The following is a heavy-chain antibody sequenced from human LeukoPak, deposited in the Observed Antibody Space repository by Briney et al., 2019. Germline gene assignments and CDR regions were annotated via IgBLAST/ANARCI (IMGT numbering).Heavy chain of an antibody. CDR1: GGSISSYY. D-gene: IGHD1-14*01. V-gene: IGHV4-4*09. Sequence: KPSETLSLTCTVSGGSISSYYWSWIRQPPGRGLEWIGYIYTSGSTNYNPSLKSRVTISVDTSKNQFSLKLSSVTAADTAVYYCARRTSGWFDPWGQGTLVTVSS. J-gene: IGHJ5*02. CDR2: IYTSGST. CDR3: ARRTSGWFDP.